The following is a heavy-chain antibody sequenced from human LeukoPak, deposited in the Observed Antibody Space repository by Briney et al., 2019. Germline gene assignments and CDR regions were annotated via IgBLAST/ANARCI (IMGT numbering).Heavy chain of an antibody. CDR2: ISSSSNYI. CDR1: GFTFSSYS. J-gene: IGHJ4*02. D-gene: IGHD2-8*01. CDR3: AKDRSCTNDICHGDFDY. Sequence: GGSLRLSCAASGFTFSSYSMSWVRQAPGKGLEWVSSISSSSNYIYYADSLKGRFTISRDNAKNSLYLQMNSLRAEDTALYYCAKDRSCTNDICHGDFDYWGQGTLVTVSS. V-gene: IGHV3-21*04.